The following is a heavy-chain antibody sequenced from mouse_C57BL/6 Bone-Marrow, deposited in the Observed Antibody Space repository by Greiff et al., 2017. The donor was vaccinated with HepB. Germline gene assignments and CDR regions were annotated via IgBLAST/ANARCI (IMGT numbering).Heavy chain of an antibody. D-gene: IGHD1-1*01. CDR3: ARDTVALDY. J-gene: IGHJ2*01. CDR1: GYSITSGYY. Sequence: DVKLQESGPGLVKPSQSLSLTCSVTGYSITSGYYWNWIRQFPGNKLEWMGYISYDGSNNYNPSLKNRISITRDTSKNQFFLKLNSVTTEDTATYYCARDTVALDYWGQGTTLTVSS. CDR2: ISYDGSN. V-gene: IGHV3-6*01.